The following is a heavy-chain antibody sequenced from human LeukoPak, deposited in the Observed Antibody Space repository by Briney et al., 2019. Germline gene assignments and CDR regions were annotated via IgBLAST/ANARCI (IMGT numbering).Heavy chain of an antibody. CDR1: GFTFSNYA. CDR2: INGSGGRT. J-gene: IGHJ4*02. CDR3: AKSRGGFDF. D-gene: IGHD3-10*01. Sequence: GGSLRLSCAASGFTFSNYAMSWVRQAQGKGLEWVSDINGSGGRTNYADSVKGRFTISRDNSKNTLYLQMNSLRADDTAVYYCAKSRGGFDFWGQGTLVTVSS. V-gene: IGHV3-23*01.